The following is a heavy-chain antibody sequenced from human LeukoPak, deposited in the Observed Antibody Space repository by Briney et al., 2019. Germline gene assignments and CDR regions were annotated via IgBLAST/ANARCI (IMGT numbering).Heavy chain of an antibody. CDR1: GFTFSSYA. CDR2: ISGSGGST. J-gene: IGHJ6*03. Sequence: GGSLRLSCAASGFTFSSYAMSWVRQAPGKGLECVSAISGSGGSTYYADSVKGRFTISRDNSKNTLYLQMNSLRAEDTAVYYCAKPGDYYYYYYMDVWGKGTTVTVSS. CDR3: AKPGDYYYYYYMDV. V-gene: IGHV3-23*01. D-gene: IGHD1-1*01.